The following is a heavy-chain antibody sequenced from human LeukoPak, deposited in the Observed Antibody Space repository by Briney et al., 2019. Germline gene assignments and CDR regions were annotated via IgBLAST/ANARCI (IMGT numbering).Heavy chain of an antibody. D-gene: IGHD3-22*01. CDR1: GFTVSSNY. V-gene: IGHV3-53*01. J-gene: IGHJ4*02. CDR2: IYSGGST. Sequence: PGGSLRLSCAASGFTVSSNYMSWVRQAPGKGLEWVSVIYSGGSTYYADSVKGRFTISRDNSMNTLYLQMNSLRAEDTAVYYCARGGHYYDSSGQYYFDYWGQGTLVTVSS. CDR3: ARGGHYYDSSGQYYFDY.